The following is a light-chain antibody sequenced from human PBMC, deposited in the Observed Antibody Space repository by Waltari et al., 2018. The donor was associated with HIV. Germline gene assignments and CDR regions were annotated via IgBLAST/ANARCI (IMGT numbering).Light chain of an antibody. CDR3: MLFFRPSYL. CDR2: SST. CDR1: TGPASSGHY. Sequence: QTVVTQEPSLSVAPGGTLTLTCSSATGPASSGHYANWFQQKPGQAPRLLCYSSTQRHSFTPERFSSDLVGDRAALTRSSVWPEDQADYFCMLFFRPSYLFGGGTKVTVL. J-gene: IGLJ2*01. V-gene: IGLV7-43*01.